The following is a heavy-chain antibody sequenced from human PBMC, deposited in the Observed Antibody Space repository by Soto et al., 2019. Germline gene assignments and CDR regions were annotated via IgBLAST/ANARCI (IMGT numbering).Heavy chain of an antibody. CDR2: ISAYNGNS. V-gene: IGHV1-18*01. Sequence: ASVTVSDKASRYSFTSYGISWVRQAPGPGLEWMGWISAYNGNSNYAQKLQGRVTMTTDTSTSTAYMELRSMRSDDAAVYYCARAPPGYSSSWYPYRYGIDVWGQGTPVTVSS. D-gene: IGHD6-13*01. CDR3: ARAPPGYSSSWYPYRYGIDV. J-gene: IGHJ6*02. CDR1: RYSFTSYG.